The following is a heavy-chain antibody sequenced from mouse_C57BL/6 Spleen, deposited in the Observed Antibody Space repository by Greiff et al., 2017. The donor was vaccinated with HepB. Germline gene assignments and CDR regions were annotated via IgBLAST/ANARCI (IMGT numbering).Heavy chain of an antibody. CDR2: IYPGSGST. J-gene: IGHJ2*01. CDR3: AREFITAVVAGY. Sequence: QVQLQQPGAELVKPGASVKMSCKASGYTFTSYWITWVKQRPGQGLEWIGDIYPGSGSTNYNEKFKSKATLTVDTASSTAYMQLSILTSEDSAVYYCAREFITAVVAGYWGQDTTLTVSS. D-gene: IGHD1-1*01. CDR1: GYTFTSYW. V-gene: IGHV1-55*01.